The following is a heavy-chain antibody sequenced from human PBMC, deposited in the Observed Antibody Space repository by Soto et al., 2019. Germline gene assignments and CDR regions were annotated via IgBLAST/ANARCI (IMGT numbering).Heavy chain of an antibody. CDR2: IYYSGST. CDR3: ERVRNTVTFDS. V-gene: IGHV4-59*01. D-gene: IGHD4-4*01. J-gene: IGHJ4*02. CDR1: GGSISSYY. Sequence: SETLSLTCTVSGGSISSYYWSWIRQPPGKGLEWIGYIYYSGSTNYNPSLKSRVTISVDTSKNQFSLKLSSVTAADTAVYYCERVRNTVTFDSWGQGTLVTVSS.